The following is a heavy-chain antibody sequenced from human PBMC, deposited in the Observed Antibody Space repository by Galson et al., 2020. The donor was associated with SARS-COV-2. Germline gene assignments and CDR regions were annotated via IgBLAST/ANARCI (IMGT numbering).Heavy chain of an antibody. CDR1: GFTFSSYD. D-gene: IGHD4-4*01. J-gene: IGHJ6*03. CDR3: ARAFYSNYRYYYYYYMDV. V-gene: IGHV3-13*04. Sequence: GGSLRLSCAASGFTFSSYDMHWVRQATGKGLEWVSAIGTAGDTYYPGSVKGRFTISRENAKNSLYLQMNSLRAGDTAVYYCARAFYSNYRYYYYYYMDVWGKGTTVTVSS. CDR2: IGTAGDT.